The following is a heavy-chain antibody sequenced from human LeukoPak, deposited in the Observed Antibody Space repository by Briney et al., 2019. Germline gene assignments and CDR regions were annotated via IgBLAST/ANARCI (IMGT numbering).Heavy chain of an antibody. CDR2: ISPSGDIT. D-gene: IGHD2-15*01. J-gene: IGHJ4*02. V-gene: IGHV3-23*01. Sequence: GGSLRLSCAASEFSVGSNYMTWVRQAPGKGLEWVSGISPSGDITYYTDSVRGRFTISRDNFKNTLSLQMNSLRAEDTAVYYCAKAGAVVVVAAKYFDYWGQGTLVTVSS. CDR3: AKAGAVVVVAAKYFDY. CDR1: EFSVGSNY.